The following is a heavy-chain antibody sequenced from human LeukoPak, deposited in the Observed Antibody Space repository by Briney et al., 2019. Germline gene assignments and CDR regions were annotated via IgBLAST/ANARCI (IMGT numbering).Heavy chain of an antibody. D-gene: IGHD3-22*01. CDR1: GFTFSNAW. Sequence: KSGGSLRLSCAASGFTFSNAWMNWVRQAPGKGLEWVGRIKSKTDGGTTDYAAPVKGRFTISRDDSKNTLYLQMNSLKTEDTAVYYCTTERITMIVVVITDYFDYWGQGTLVTVSP. V-gene: IGHV3-15*07. CDR3: TTERITMIVVVITDYFDY. J-gene: IGHJ4*02. CDR2: IKSKTDGGTT.